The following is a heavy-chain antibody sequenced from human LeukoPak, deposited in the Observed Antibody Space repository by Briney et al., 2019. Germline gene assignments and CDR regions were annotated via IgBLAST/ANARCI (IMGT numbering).Heavy chain of an antibody. CDR2: ISRIQADQ. Sequence: GGTLSLSCETSVFTFSTFGMSRVRQAPGKGLRWVSTISRIQADQYDADSVRGRFTISRDNSLNTLYLQMSNLRPEDTAIYYCAKDSQTSWSSSWLWFLDPWGQGNPVNVPS. CDR3: AKDSQTSWSSSWLWFLDP. J-gene: IGHJ5*02. D-gene: IGHD6-13*01. CDR1: VFTFSTFG. V-gene: IGHV3-23*01.